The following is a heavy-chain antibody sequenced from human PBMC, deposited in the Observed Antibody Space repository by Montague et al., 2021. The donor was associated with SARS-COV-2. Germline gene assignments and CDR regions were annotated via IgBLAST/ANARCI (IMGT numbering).Heavy chain of an antibody. CDR3: ARDVRYYYDQ. J-gene: IGHJ4*02. CDR1: GGSMSSYH. Sequence: SETLFLTCSVSGGSMSSYHWVWIRQPPGKGLEWIGYVSYRGSTXXXLSLKSRVTISLDTSKNRFSLRVTSVTAADTAVYYCARDVRYYYDQWGQGILVTVSS. D-gene: IGHD3-10*01. V-gene: IGHV4-59*01. CDR2: VSYRGST.